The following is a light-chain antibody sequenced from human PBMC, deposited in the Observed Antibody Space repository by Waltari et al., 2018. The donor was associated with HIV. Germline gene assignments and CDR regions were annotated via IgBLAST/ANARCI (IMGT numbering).Light chain of an antibody. J-gene: IGLJ3*02. V-gene: IGLV1-47*01. CDR2: RNN. CDR1: SSNIGSNY. CDR3: AAWDDSLSGRV. Sequence: QSVLTQPPSASGTPGQRVTISCSGSSSNIGSNYVYWYQQLPGTAPKLLIYRNNQRPSGVPDRVSGSKSGTSASLDISGLRSEDEADYYCAAWDDSLSGRVFGGGTKLTVL.